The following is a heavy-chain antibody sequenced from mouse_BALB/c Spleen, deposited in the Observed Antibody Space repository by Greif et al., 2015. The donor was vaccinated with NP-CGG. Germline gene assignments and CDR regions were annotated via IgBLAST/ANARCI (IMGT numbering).Heavy chain of an antibody. V-gene: IGHV1-82*01. CDR1: GYAFSSSW. CDR3: ARLYGSSYWYFDV. CDR2: IYPGDGDT. Sequence: VQLQESGPELVKLGASVKISCKASGYAFSSSWMNWVKQRPGQGLEWIGRIYPGDGDTNYNGKFKGKATLTADKSSSTAYMQLSSLTSVDSAVYFCARLYGSSYWYFDVWGAGTTVTVSS. J-gene: IGHJ1*01. D-gene: IGHD1-1*01.